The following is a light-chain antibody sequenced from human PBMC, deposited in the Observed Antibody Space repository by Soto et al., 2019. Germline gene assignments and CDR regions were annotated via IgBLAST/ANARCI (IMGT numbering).Light chain of an antibody. CDR3: QQYNNWPPWT. V-gene: IGKV3-15*01. J-gene: IGKJ1*01. CDR1: QSVSSN. Sequence: EIVMTQSPATLSVSPGERATLSCRASQSVSSNLAWYQQKPGQAPRLLIYGASTRATGIPARFSGSGSGTEFNLTISSLQSEDFAVYYYQQYNNWPPWTFGQGTKVDIK. CDR2: GAS.